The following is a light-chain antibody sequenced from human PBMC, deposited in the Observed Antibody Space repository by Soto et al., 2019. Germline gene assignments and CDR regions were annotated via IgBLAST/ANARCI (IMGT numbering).Light chain of an antibody. V-gene: IGLV3-21*04. CDR3: QVWDITTDHYV. Sequence: SYELTQPPSVSVAPEKTARLTCGGDNIGSKRVHWYRQKPGQAPVLVIYYDSDLPSGIPERFSGSNSWNTATLTINRVEAGDVADYYCQVWDITTDHYVFGTGTKLTVL. CDR2: YDS. CDR1: NIGSKR. J-gene: IGLJ1*01.